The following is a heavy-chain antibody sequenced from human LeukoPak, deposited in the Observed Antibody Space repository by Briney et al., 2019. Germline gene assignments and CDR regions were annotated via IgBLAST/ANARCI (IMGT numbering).Heavy chain of an antibody. J-gene: IGHJ6*03. D-gene: IGHD5-12*01. Sequence: SETLSLTCTVSGGSISSYYWSWIRQPAGKGLEWIGRIYTSGSTNYNPSLKSRVTMSVDTSKNQFSLKLSSVTAADTAVYYCARDEVGYSGYDSYYYYYYMDVWGKGTTVTISS. CDR1: GGSISSYY. CDR2: IYTSGST. CDR3: ARDEVGYSGYDSYYYYYYMDV. V-gene: IGHV4-4*07.